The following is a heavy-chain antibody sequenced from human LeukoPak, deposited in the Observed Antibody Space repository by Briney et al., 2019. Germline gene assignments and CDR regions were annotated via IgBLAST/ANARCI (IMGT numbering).Heavy chain of an antibody. V-gene: IGHV4-59*01. CDR1: GGSISSYY. J-gene: IGHJ6*03. D-gene: IGHD2-15*01. CDR3: ARANNCSGGSCYSYYYYYMDV. Sequence: SETLSLTCTVSGGSISSYYWCWIRQPPGKGLEWIGYIYYSGSTNYNPSLKSRVTISVDTSKNQFSLKLSSVTAADTAVYYCARANNCSGGSCYSYYYYYMDVWGKGTTVTVSS. CDR2: IYYSGST.